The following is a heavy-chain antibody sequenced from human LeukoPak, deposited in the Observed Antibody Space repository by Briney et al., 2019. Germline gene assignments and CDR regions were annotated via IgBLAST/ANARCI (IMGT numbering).Heavy chain of an antibody. V-gene: IGHV1-69*13. D-gene: IGHD2-15*01. Sequence: ASVKVSCKASGGTFSSYAISWVRQAPGQGLEWMGGIIPIFGTANYAQKFQGRVTITADESTSTAYMELSSLRSEDTAVYYCARDRIPSTAATYYFDYWGQGTLVTVSS. CDR3: ARDRIPSTAATYYFDY. J-gene: IGHJ4*02. CDR1: GGTFSSYA. CDR2: IIPIFGTA.